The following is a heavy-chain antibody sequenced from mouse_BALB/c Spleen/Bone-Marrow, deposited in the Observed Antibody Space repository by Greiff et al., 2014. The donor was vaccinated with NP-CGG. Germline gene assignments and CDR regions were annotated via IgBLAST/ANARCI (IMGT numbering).Heavy chain of an antibody. Sequence: VQLQESGAELVNLGASVKLSCKASGYTFTIYDLYWVKQRPGQGLEWIGDINPSNGATNFNERFKSKATLTIDKSSSTAYMQLSSLTSEDSAVYYCTRGGYGNGFDYWGQGIALTVSS. CDR1: GYTFTIYD. CDR2: INPSNGAT. V-gene: IGHV1S16*01. J-gene: IGHJ2*01. D-gene: IGHD2-10*02. CDR3: TRGGYGNGFDY.